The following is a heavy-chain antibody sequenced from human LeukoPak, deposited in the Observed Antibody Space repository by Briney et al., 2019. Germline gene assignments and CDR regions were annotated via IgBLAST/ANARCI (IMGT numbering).Heavy chain of an antibody. CDR2: ISYDGSNK. D-gene: IGHD3-9*01. CDR3: AKDMRFDWTPYYFDY. Sequence: GGSLRLSCAASGFTFSSYAMHWVRQAPGKGLEWVAVISYDGSNKYYADSVKGRFTISRDNSKNTLYLKMNSLRAEDTAVYYCAKDMRFDWTPYYFDYWGQGTLVTVSS. CDR1: GFTFSSYA. V-gene: IGHV3-30-3*01. J-gene: IGHJ4*02.